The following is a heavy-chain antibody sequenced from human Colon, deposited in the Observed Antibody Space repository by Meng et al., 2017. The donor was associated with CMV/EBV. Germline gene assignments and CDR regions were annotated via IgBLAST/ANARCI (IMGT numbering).Heavy chain of an antibody. Sequence: GESLKISCAASGFTFSNYWMTWLRQAPGRGLELVAHIKEDGSEKYFVGSVKGRFTISRDNAKNSLYLQMNSLRAEDTAVYYCAKTVTTNYYYGMDVWGQGTTVTVSS. D-gene: IGHD4-17*01. CDR2: IKEDGSEK. J-gene: IGHJ6*02. V-gene: IGHV3-7*01. CDR3: AKTVTTNYYYGMDV. CDR1: GFTFSNYW.